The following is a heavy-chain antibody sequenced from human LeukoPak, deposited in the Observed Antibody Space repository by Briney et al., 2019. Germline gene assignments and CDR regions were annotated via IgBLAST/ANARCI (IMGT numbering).Heavy chain of an antibody. CDR3: ARDRGDSSGYSFDY. D-gene: IGHD3-22*01. CDR2: VSPNSRVT. Sequence: GASVKVSCKAPGYTFTDYYIHWVRQPPGQGLEWMGWVSPNSRVTNFAQKFQDRVTMTRDTAISTAYMELTRLRSDDTAVYYCARDRGDSSGYSFDYWGQGTLVTVSS. CDR1: GYTFTDYY. V-gene: IGHV1-2*02. J-gene: IGHJ4*02.